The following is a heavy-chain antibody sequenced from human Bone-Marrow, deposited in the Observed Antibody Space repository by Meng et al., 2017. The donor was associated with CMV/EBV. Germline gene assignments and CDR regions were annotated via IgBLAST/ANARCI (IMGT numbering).Heavy chain of an antibody. J-gene: IGHJ4*02. V-gene: IGHV3-7*01. D-gene: IGHD3-10*01. Sequence: CAAAGFTFSSYWMSWVRQAPGKGPEWVANIKQDGSEKYYVDSVKGRFTISRDNAKNSLYLQMNSLRAEDTAVYYCARLWFGENFDYWGQGTLVTVSS. CDR1: GFTFSSYW. CDR2: IKQDGSEK. CDR3: ARLWFGENFDY.